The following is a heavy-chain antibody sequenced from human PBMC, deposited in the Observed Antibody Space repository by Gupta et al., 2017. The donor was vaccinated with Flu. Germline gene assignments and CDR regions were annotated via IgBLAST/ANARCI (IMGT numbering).Heavy chain of an antibody. J-gene: IGHJ6*02. V-gene: IGHV4-34*01. D-gene: IGHD3-16*02. CDR3: ARGPKYVWGSYRRLYYYYGMDV. Sequence: QVQLQQWGAGLLKPSETLSLTCAVYGGSFSGYYWSWIRQPPGTGLEWIGEINHSGSTNYNPSLKSRVTISVDTSKNQFSLKLSSVTAADTAVYYCARGPKYVWGSYRRLYYYYGMDVWGQGTTVTVSS. CDR1: GGSFSGYY. CDR2: INHSGST.